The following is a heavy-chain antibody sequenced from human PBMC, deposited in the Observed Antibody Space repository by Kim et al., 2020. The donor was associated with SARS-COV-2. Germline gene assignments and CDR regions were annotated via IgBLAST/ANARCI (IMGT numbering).Heavy chain of an antibody. Sequence: SETLSLTCTVSGGSISSSSYYWGWIRQPPGKGLEWIGSIYYSGSTYYNPSLKSRVTISVDTSKNQFSLKLSSVTAADTAVYYCARHPRSLKIAAALNWFDPWGQGTLVTVSS. CDR2: IYYSGST. D-gene: IGHD6-13*01. CDR1: GGSISSSSYY. V-gene: IGHV4-39*01. CDR3: ARHPRSLKIAAALNWFDP. J-gene: IGHJ5*02.